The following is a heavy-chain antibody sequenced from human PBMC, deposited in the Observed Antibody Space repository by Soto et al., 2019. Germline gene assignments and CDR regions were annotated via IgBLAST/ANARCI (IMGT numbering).Heavy chain of an antibody. CDR1: GFTFSSYW. D-gene: IGHD3-3*01. Sequence: SCAASGFTFSSYWMHWVRQAPGKGLVWVSRINSDGSSTSYADSVKGRFTISRDNAKNTLYLQMNSLRAEDTAVYYCARGHAYYDFWSGYLNFDYWGQGTLVTVSS. CDR2: INSDGSST. V-gene: IGHV3-74*01. J-gene: IGHJ4*02. CDR3: ARGHAYYDFWSGYLNFDY.